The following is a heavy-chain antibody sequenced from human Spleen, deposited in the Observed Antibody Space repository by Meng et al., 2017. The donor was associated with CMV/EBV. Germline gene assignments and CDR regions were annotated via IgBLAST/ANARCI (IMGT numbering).Heavy chain of an antibody. D-gene: IGHD3-3*01. CDR1: GDAISTSRSY. V-gene: IGHV4-61*05. Sequence: SETLSLTCNVSGDAISTSRSYWGWIRQPPGKGLEWIGYIYYSGSTNYNPSLKSRVTISVDTSKNQFSLKLSSVTAADTAVYYCARGRFCPDYWGQGTLVTVSS. CDR2: IYYSGST. CDR3: ARGRFCPDY. J-gene: IGHJ4*02.